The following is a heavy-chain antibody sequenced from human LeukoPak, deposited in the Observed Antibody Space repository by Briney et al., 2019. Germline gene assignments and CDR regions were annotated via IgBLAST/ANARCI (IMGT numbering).Heavy chain of an antibody. J-gene: IGHJ4*02. V-gene: IGHV3-23*01. D-gene: IGHD3-22*01. CDR3: ATPNPDSSGYYYLSQPDY. CDR2: ISGSGGST. Sequence: GGSLRLSCAASGFTFSSYAMSWVRQAPGKGLEWVSAISGSGGSTYYADSVKGRFTISRDNSKNTLYLQMNSLRAEDTAVYYCATPNPDSSGYYYLSQPDYWSQGTLVTVSS. CDR1: GFTFSSYA.